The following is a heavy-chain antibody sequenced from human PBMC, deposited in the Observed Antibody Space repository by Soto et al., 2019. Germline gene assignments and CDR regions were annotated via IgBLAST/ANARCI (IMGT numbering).Heavy chain of an antibody. CDR2: IYYSGST. CDR3: ARWTVTTPRSLGMDV. D-gene: IGHD4-4*01. V-gene: IGHV4-31*03. CDR1: GGSISSGGYY. Sequence: VQLQESGPGLVKPSQTLSLTCTVSGGSISSGGYYWSWIRQHPGKGLEWIGHIYYSGSTYYNPSLKSRVNISVDTSKNQFSLRLSSVTAADTAVYYCARWTVTTPRSLGMDVWGQGTTVTVSS. J-gene: IGHJ6*02.